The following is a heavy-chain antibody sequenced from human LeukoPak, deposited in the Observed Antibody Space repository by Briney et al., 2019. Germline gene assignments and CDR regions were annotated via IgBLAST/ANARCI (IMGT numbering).Heavy chain of an antibody. CDR2: INHSGST. D-gene: IGHD1-26*01. Sequence: SETLSLTCTVSGGSIRSSYYYWSWIRQPPGKGLEWIGEINHSGSTNYNPSLKSRVTISVDTSKDQFSLKLSSVTAADTAVYYCAACFRYSGSHDYWGQGTLVTVSS. CDR1: GGSIRSSYYY. CDR3: AACFRYSGSHDY. V-gene: IGHV4-39*07. J-gene: IGHJ4*02.